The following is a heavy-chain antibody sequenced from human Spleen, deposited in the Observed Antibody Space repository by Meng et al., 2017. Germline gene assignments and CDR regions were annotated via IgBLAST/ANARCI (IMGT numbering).Heavy chain of an antibody. CDR1: GYTFTSYG. D-gene: IGHD2-2*01. CDR2: ISAYNGNT. V-gene: IGHV1-18*01. J-gene: IGHJ6*02. CDR3: ARDNCSSTSCYHYYGMDV. Sequence: ASVKVSCKASGYTFTSYGISWVRQAPGQGLEWMGWISAYNGNTNYAQKLQGRVTMTTDTSTSTAYMELRSLRSEDTAVYYCARDNCSSTSCYHYYGMDVWGQGTTVTVSS.